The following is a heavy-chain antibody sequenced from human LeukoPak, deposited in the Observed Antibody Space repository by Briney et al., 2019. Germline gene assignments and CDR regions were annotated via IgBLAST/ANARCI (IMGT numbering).Heavy chain of an antibody. CDR2: ISSTGNSI. CDR3: AKGGLIYGYWLDY. J-gene: IGHJ4*02. D-gene: IGHD5-18*01. CDR1: GFTFSDYY. Sequence: AGGSLRLSCAVSGFTFSDYYMSWIRQAPGKGLEWVSYISSTGNSIFYADSVKGRFTISRDNAKNSLSLQLNSLRAEDTAVYYGAKGGLIYGYWLDYWGQGTLVTVSS. V-gene: IGHV3-11*04.